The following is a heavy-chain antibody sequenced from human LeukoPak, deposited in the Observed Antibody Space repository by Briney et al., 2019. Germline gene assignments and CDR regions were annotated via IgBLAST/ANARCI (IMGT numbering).Heavy chain of an antibody. CDR1: GFTFSSYA. CDR2: ISYDGRDK. CDR3: ASSSRDSSGYYSISSFDY. Sequence: GGSLRLSCAASGFTFSSYAVHWVRQAPGKGLEWVAVISYDGRDKYYADSVKGRFTISRDNSKNMLYLQMNSLRLEDTAVYYCASSSRDSSGYYSISSFDYWGQGTLVTVSS. D-gene: IGHD3-22*01. V-gene: IGHV3-30*04. J-gene: IGHJ4*02.